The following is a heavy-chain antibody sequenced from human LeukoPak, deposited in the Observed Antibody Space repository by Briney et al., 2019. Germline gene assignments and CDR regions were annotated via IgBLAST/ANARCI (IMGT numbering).Heavy chain of an antibody. CDR2: IRYDGSNK. Sequence: GGSLRLSCAASGFTFSSYGMHWVRQAPGKGLGWVAFIRYDGSNKYYADSVKGRFTISRDNSKNTLYLQMNSLRAEDTAVYYCAKITILPSARCFDYWGQGTLVTVSS. D-gene: IGHD2-2*01. V-gene: IGHV3-30*02. CDR1: GFTFSSYG. J-gene: IGHJ4*02. CDR3: AKITILPSARCFDY.